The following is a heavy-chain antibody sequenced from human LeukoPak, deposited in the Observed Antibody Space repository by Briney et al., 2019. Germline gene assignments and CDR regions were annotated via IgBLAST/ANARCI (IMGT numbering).Heavy chain of an antibody. V-gene: IGHV4-4*07. CDR3: ARDLPLRAGKNWFDP. J-gene: IGHJ5*02. CDR1: GGSFSGYY. Sequence: SETLSLTCAVYGGSFSGYYWSWIRQPAGKGLEWIGRIYTSGSTNYNPSLKSRVTMSVDTSKNQFSLKLGSVTAADTAVYYCARDLPLRAGKNWFDPWGQGTLVTVSS. D-gene: IGHD6-19*01. CDR2: IYTSGST.